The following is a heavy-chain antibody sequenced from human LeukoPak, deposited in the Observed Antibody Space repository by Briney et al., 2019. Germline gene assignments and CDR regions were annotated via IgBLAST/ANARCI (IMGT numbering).Heavy chain of an antibody. D-gene: IGHD3-10*01. CDR2: VYASGSI. CDR1: GGSISNHY. Sequence: SETLSLTCSVSGGSISNHYWSWIRQPAGKGLEWIGRVYASGSITYNPSLQSRVTMSMDTSKNQFSLNLTPVTAADTAIYYCARDSGTTGEVKFDPWGQGILVTVSS. J-gene: IGHJ5*02. V-gene: IGHV4-4*07. CDR3: ARDSGTTGEVKFDP.